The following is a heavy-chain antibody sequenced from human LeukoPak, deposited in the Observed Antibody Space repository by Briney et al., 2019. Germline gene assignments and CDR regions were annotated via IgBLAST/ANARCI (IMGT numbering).Heavy chain of an antibody. CDR2: IYYSGST. Sequence: SETLSLTCTVSGGSISSYYWSWIRQPPGKGLEWIGHIYYSGSTNYNPSLKSRVTISVDTSKNQFSLKLSSVTAADTAVYYCARVACSSTSCYAMEVDYWGQGTLVTVSS. CDR3: ARVACSSTSCYAMEVDY. V-gene: IGHV4-59*01. D-gene: IGHD2-2*01. J-gene: IGHJ4*02. CDR1: GGSISSYY.